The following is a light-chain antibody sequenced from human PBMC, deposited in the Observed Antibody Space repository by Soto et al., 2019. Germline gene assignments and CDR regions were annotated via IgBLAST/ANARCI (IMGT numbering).Light chain of an antibody. J-gene: IGKJ2*02. CDR1: QSISSW. CDR3: QQYNSYSWT. V-gene: IGKV1-5*03. Sequence: DIQMTQSPSTLSASVGDRVTITCRASQSISSWLAWYQQKPGKAPKLLIYKASSLESGVPSRFSGSVSGTEFTLTISSLQPDDFATYYCQQYNSYSWTFGQGTKLEIK. CDR2: KAS.